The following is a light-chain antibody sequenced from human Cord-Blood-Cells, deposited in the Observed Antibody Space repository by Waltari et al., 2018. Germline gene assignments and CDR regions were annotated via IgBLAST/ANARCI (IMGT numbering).Light chain of an antibody. Sequence: SYELTQPLSVSVALGQTARITCGGNNIGSKNVHWYQQKPGQAPVLVIYRDSNRPSGIPERFSGSNSGNTATLTISRAQAGDEADYYCQVWDSSTAVFGGGNKLTVL. CDR1: NIGSKN. CDR3: QVWDSSTAV. J-gene: IGLJ3*02. CDR2: RDS. V-gene: IGLV3-9*01.